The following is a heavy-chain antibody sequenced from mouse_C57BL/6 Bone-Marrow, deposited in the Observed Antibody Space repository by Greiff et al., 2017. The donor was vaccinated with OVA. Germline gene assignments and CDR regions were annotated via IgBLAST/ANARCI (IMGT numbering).Heavy chain of an antibody. CDR2: INPSSGYT. CDR3: ERGGGYYGTFDD. CDR1: GYTFTSYT. D-gene: IGHD1-1*01. J-gene: IGHJ2*01. V-gene: IGHV1-4*01. Sequence: VQLQQSGAELARPGASVKMSCKASGYTFTSYTMHWVKQRPGQGLEWIGYINPSSGYTKYNQKFKDKATLTADKSSSSAYMQQSSLTSEDSAVYYCERGGGYYGTFDDWGQGTTLTVSS.